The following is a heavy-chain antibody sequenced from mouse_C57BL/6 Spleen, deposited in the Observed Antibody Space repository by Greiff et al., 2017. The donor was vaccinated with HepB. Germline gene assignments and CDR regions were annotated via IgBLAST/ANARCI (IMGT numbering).Heavy chain of an antibody. CDR2: ISYDGSN. CDR1: GYSITSGYY. D-gene: IGHD2-4*01. J-gene: IGHJ3*01. Sequence: EVKLLESGPGLVKPSQSLSLTCSVTGYSITSGYYWNWIRQFPGNKLEWMGYISYDGSNNYNPSLKNRISITRDTSKNQFFLKLNSVTTEDTATYYCAREFDYGGFAYWGQGTLVTVSA. CDR3: AREFDYGGFAY. V-gene: IGHV3-6*01.